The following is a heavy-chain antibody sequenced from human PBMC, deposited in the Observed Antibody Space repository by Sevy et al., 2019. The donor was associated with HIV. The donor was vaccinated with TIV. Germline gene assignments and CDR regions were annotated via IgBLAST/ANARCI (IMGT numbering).Heavy chain of an antibody. CDR3: ARDQGRKIVVVPAAMLDYYGMDV. CDR1: GFTFSSYW. Sequence: GGSLRLSCAASGFTFSSYWMSWVRQAPGKGLEWVANIKQDGSEKYYVDSVKGRFTISRDNAKNSLYLQMNSLRAEDTAVYYCARDQGRKIVVVPAAMLDYYGMDVWGQGTTVTVSS. J-gene: IGHJ6*02. CDR2: IKQDGSEK. V-gene: IGHV3-7*01. D-gene: IGHD2-2*01.